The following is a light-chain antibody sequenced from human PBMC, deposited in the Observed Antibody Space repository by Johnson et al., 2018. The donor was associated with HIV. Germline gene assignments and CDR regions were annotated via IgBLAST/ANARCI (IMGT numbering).Light chain of an antibody. CDR2: DNN. J-gene: IGLJ1*01. Sequence: QSVLTQPPSVSAAPGQKVTISCSGSSSNIGNNFVSWYQQLPGRAPKLLIYDNNKRPSGIPDRFSGSKSGPSATLGITGLQPGDEADYYCGTWDSSLRVGVFGTGTKVTVL. CDR3: GTWDSSLRVGV. V-gene: IGLV1-51*01. CDR1: SSNIGNNF.